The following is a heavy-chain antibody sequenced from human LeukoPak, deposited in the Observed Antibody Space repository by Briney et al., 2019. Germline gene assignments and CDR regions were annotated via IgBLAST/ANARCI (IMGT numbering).Heavy chain of an antibody. CDR2: IYSGGST. J-gene: IGHJ4*02. CDR1: GFTFSSNY. D-gene: IGHD3-22*01. Sequence: VGSLRLSCAASGFTFSSNYMCWVRQAPGKGLEWVSAIYSGGSTYYSDSVKGRFTISRDNSKNTLYLQLNCMTARDTALYRSARVGYDSRGYFFDDCSQAALVTVSS. V-gene: IGHV3-53*01. CDR3: ARVGYDSRGYFFDD.